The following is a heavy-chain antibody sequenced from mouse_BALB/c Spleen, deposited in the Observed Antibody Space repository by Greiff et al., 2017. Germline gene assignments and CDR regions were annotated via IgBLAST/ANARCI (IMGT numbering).Heavy chain of an antibody. Sequence: QVQLKESGPELVKPGASVKISCKASGYAFSSSWMNWVKQRPGQGLEWIGRIYPGDGDTNYNGKFKGKATLTADKSSSTAYMQLSSLTSVDSAVYFCAREGVWGFAYWGQGTLVTVYA. CDR3: AREGVWGFAY. D-gene: IGHD2-10*02. V-gene: IGHV1-82*01. CDR1: GYAFSSSW. J-gene: IGHJ3*01. CDR2: IYPGDGDT.